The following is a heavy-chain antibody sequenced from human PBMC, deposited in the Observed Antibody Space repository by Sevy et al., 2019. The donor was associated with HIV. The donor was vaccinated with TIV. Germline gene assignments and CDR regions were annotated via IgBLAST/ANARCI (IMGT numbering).Heavy chain of an antibody. CDR3: ARLFYGSADY. D-gene: IGHD3-10*01. CDR1: GFTFSSYW. Sequence: GGSLRLSCAASGFTFSSYWMSWVRQAPGKGLEWLATINLDGSETFYVDSVKGRFTISGHIPRKSVYLQMTSLSAEDTAVYYCARLFYGSADYWGQGTLVTVSS. J-gene: IGHJ4*02. CDR2: INLDGSET. V-gene: IGHV3-7*01.